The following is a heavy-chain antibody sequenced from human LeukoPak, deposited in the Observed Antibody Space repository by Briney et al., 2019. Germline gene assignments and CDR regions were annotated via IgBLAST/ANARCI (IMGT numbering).Heavy chain of an antibody. CDR3: AKEIGASDGFDI. CDR2: ISSDGGSS. Sequence: GGSLRLSCSASGFTFSTNGMHWVRQAPGKGLEWVAAISSDGGSSSYAESVRGRFTISRDNSKNTLYLQVSSLRREDMAVYYCAKEIGASDGFDIWGQGTMVTVSS. CDR1: GFTFSTNG. D-gene: IGHD4-17*01. J-gene: IGHJ3*02. V-gene: IGHV3-30*18.